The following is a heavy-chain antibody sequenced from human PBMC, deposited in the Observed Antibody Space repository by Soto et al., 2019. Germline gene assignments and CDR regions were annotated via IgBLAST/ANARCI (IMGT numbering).Heavy chain of an antibody. CDR3: AHSRCGGDCLQSYPSHSCDGLDV. Sequence: QITLKESGPTLVKPTQTLTLTCTFSGFSLSTSGVSVGWIRQPPGKALEWLALIYWDDDKRYSPSLKSRLTITKDTTKNQVALRMTIMDPVDTATYYCAHSRCGGDCLQSYPSHSCDGLDVWGQGTMVTVSS. CDR2: IYWDDDK. V-gene: IGHV2-5*02. J-gene: IGHJ6*02. CDR1: GFSLSTSGVS. D-gene: IGHD2-21*02.